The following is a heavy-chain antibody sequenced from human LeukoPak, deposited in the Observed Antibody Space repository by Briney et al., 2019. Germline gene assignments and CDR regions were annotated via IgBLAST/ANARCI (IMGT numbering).Heavy chain of an antibody. Sequence: SGPTLVNPTQTLTLTCTFSGFSLSTSGMCVSWIRQPPGKALEWLARIDWDDAKYYSTSLKTRLTISKDTSKNQVVLTMTNMDPVDTATYYCARSTSGYSSGWIDYWGQGTLVTVSS. CDR1: GFSLSTSGMC. V-gene: IGHV2-70*11. CDR2: IDWDDAK. J-gene: IGHJ4*02. D-gene: IGHD6-19*01. CDR3: ARSTSGYSSGWIDY.